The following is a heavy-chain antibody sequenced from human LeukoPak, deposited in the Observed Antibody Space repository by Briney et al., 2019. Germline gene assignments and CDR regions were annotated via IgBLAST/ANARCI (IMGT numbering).Heavy chain of an antibody. Sequence: SVKVSCKASGGTFSSYAISWVRQAPGQGLEWMGGIIPIFGTANYAQKFQGRVTITADESTSTAYMELSSLRSEDTAVYYCAGDLGIAAAGTWVWFDPWGQGTLVTVSS. CDR2: IIPIFGTA. CDR3: AGDLGIAAAGTWVWFDP. D-gene: IGHD6-13*01. CDR1: GGTFSSYA. J-gene: IGHJ5*02. V-gene: IGHV1-69*13.